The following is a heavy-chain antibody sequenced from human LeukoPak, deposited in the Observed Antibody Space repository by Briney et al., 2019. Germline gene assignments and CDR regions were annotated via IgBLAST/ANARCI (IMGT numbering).Heavy chain of an antibody. V-gene: IGHV3-30-3*01. Sequence: GGSLRLSCAASGFTFSSYAMHWVRQAPGKGLEWVALISYDKSNKYYADSVKGRFTISRDNSKNTLFVQMNSLRTEDTAVYYCARSGVQWQWLLTYDAFDIWGQGTMVTVSS. CDR2: ISYDKSNK. CDR1: GFTFSSYA. CDR3: ARSGVQWQWLLTYDAFDI. J-gene: IGHJ3*02. D-gene: IGHD6-19*01.